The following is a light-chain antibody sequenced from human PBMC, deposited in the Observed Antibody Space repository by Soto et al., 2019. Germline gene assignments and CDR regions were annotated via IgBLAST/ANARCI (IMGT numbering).Light chain of an antibody. CDR2: DAS. J-gene: IGKJ4*01. Sequence: DIQMTQSPSSLSASVGDRVTIACQASHNIYNYLNWYHQKPGKAPKLLIFDASNLERGVPSRFSGSGSRTHFSLSINNLQTEDVGTYFCQHYDNLPLTFGGGTKVE. CDR1: HNIYNY. CDR3: QHYDNLPLT. V-gene: IGKV1-33*01.